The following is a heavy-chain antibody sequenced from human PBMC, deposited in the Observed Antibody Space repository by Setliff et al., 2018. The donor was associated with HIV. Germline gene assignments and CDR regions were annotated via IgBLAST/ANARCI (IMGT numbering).Heavy chain of an antibody. CDR2: IIPILGVA. CDR3: VRGVQSPPHYSYYYMDV. V-gene: IGHV1-69*04. J-gene: IGHJ6*03. CDR1: GGTFTSYD. D-gene: IGHD3-3*01. Sequence: SVKVSCKASGGTFTSYDINWVRQAPGQGLDWMGRIIPILGVANYAQRFQGKVTITADKSTSTAYMELTSLRFDDTAMYYCVRGVQSPPHYSYYYMDVWGEGTMVTVPS.